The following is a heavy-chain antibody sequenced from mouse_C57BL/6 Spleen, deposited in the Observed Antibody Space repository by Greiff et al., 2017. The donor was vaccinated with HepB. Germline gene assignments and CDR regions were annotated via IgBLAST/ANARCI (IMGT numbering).Heavy chain of an antibody. CDR3: SRRDGYAWFAY. CDR1: GYAFSSSW. CDR2: IYPGDGDT. J-gene: IGHJ3*01. D-gene: IGHD2-2*01. V-gene: IGHV1-82*01. Sequence: VQLQQSGPELVKPGASVKISCKASGYAFSSSWMNWVKQRPGKGLEWIGRIYPGDGDTNYNGKFKGKATLTADKSSSTAYMQLSSLTSEDSAVYFGSRRDGYAWFAYWGQGTRVTVSA.